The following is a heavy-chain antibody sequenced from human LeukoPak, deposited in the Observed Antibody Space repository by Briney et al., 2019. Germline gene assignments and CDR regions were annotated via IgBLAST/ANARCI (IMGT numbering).Heavy chain of an antibody. J-gene: IGHJ2*01. V-gene: IGHV3-7*01. CDR3: ARGMLGTFWYFDL. Sequence: GGSLRLSCAASEFSFNNYWMRWVRQAPGKGLEWVADIKEDGGEKYYMDSVKGRFTISRDNAKNSLYLQMNSLRVDDTAIYYCARGMLGTFWYFDLWGRGTLVTVSS. CDR1: EFSFNNYW. CDR2: IKEDGGEK. D-gene: IGHD3-10*02.